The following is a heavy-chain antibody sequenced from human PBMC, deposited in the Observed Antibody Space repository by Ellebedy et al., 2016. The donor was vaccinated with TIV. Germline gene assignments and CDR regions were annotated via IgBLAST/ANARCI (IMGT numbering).Heavy chain of an antibody. CDR2: IGTVGDT. CDR1: LLTFSTYD. CDR3: ARGAPNSYAFDI. V-gene: IGHV3-13*01. D-gene: IGHD5-18*01. Sequence: GGSLRLSXAASLLTFSTYDMHWVRQAPGKGPEWVSGIGTVGDTYYRDSVKGRFTISRENDKESLFLHMNSLRAEDTGVYYCARGAPNSYAFDIWGQGTVVNVSS. J-gene: IGHJ3*02.